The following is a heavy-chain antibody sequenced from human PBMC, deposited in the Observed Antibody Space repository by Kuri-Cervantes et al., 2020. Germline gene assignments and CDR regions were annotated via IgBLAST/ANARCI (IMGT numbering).Heavy chain of an antibody. Sequence: GGSLRLSCAASGFTFSDYYMSWIRQAPGKGLEWVSYISSSGSTIYYADSVKGRFTISRDDAKNSLYLQMNSLRAEDTAVYYCARATVTTDFDYWGQGTLVTVSS. V-gene: IGHV3-11*01. CDR2: ISSSGSTI. J-gene: IGHJ4*02. CDR1: GFTFSDYY. D-gene: IGHD4-17*01. CDR3: ARATVTTDFDY.